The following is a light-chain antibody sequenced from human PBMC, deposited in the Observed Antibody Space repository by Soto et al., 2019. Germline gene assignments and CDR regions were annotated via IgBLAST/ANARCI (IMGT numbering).Light chain of an antibody. CDR2: EGS. Sequence: QSVLTQPASVSGSPGQSITISCTGTSSDVGSYNLVSWYQQLPGKAPKLVIYEGSKRPSGVSDRFSGSKSGNTASLTISGLQAGEGAGYYCCSFSLFNTLVFGGGTKLTVL. CDR1: SSDVGSYNL. V-gene: IGLV2-23*01. CDR3: CSFSLFNTLV. J-gene: IGLJ2*01.